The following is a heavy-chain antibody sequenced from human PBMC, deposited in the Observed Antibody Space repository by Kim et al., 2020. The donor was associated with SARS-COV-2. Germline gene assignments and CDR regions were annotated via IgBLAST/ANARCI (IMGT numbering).Heavy chain of an antibody. CDR1: GGSFSGYY. D-gene: IGHD6-13*01. V-gene: IGHV4-34*01. CDR2: INHSGST. Sequence: SETLSLTCAVYGGSFSGYYWSWIRQPPGKGLEWIGEINHSGSTNYNPSLKSRVTISVDTSKNQFSLKLSSVTAADTAVYYCARVGRIAAAGKILDYWGQGTLVTVSS. CDR3: ARVGRIAAAGKILDY. J-gene: IGHJ4*02.